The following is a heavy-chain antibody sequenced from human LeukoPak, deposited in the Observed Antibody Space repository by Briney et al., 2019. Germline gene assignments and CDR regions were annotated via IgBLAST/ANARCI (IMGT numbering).Heavy chain of an antibody. Sequence: GGSLRLSRAASGFTFSTYAMSWVRQAPGKGLEWVSAISGSGGSTYYADSVKGRLTISRDNSKNTLYLQMNSLRAEDTAIYYCAKDPIEQQLVRDFDYWGQGTLVTVSS. D-gene: IGHD6-13*01. CDR3: AKDPIEQQLVRDFDY. CDR1: GFTFSTYA. V-gene: IGHV3-23*01. CDR2: ISGSGGST. J-gene: IGHJ4*02.